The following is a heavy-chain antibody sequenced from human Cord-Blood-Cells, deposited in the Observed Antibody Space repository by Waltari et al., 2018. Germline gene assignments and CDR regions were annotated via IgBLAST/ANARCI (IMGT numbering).Heavy chain of an antibody. V-gene: IGHV1-3*01. CDR3: ARDRCTNGICYFDY. Sequence: QVQLVQSGAEVKKPGASVKVACKASGYTFTSYALHWVRQAPGQRLEGMGWINAGNGNKKYSQKFQGRVTITRDTTASTAYMELSSLRSEDTAVYYCARDRCTNGICYFDYWGQGTLVTVSS. J-gene: IGHJ4*02. CDR2: INAGNGNK. D-gene: IGHD2-8*01. CDR1: GYTFTSYA.